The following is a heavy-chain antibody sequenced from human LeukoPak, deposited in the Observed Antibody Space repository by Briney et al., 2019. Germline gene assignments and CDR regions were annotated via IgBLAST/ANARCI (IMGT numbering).Heavy chain of an antibody. CDR2: INPNSGGT. CDR1: GYTFTSYD. V-gene: IGHV1-2*02. CDR3: ARGSLGYCSGGSCYTIDY. D-gene: IGHD2-15*01. Sequence: GASVKVSCKASGYTFTSYDINWVRQATGQGLEWMGWINPNSGGTNYAQKFQGRVTMTRDTSISTAYMELSRLRSDDTAVYYCARGSLGYCSGGSCYTIDYWGQGTLVTVSS. J-gene: IGHJ4*02.